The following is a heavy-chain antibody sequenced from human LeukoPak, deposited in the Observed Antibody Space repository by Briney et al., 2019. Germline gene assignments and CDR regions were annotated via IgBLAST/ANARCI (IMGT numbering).Heavy chain of an antibody. V-gene: IGHV3-64*01. CDR1: GFTFSSYA. CDR3: ARDLRGAGDY. Sequence: ESLTLSCAASGFTFSSYAMHWVRQAPGTGLEYVSSISSNGGSTSYANSVKGRFTISRDNSKNTLYLQMGSLRTDDMAVYYCARDLRGAGDYWGQGTLVTVSS. D-gene: IGHD1-26*01. J-gene: IGHJ4*02. CDR2: ISSNGGST.